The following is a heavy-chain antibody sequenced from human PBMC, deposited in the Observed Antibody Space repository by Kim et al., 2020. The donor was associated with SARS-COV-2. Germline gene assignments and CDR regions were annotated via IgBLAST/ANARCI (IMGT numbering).Heavy chain of an antibody. CDR2: IKSKTDGGTT. V-gene: IGHV3-15*01. J-gene: IGHJ4*02. CDR1: GFTFSNAW. CDR3: TTYPLYGYVWGTYRYSDY. Sequence: GGSLRLSCAASGFTFSNAWMSWVRQAPGKGLEWVGRIKSKTDGGTTDYAAPVKGRFTISRDESKNTLYMQMNSLKTEDTDVYYCTTYPLYGYVWGTYRYSDYWGQGTLVTVSS. D-gene: IGHD3-16*02.